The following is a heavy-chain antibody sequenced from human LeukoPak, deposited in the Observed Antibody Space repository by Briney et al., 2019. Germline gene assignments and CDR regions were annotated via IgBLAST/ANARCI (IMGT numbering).Heavy chain of an antibody. V-gene: IGHV3-30*04. Sequence: GGSLRLSCAASGFTFSSYAMHWVRQAPGKGLEWVAVISYDGSNKYYADSVKGRSTVTRDNSKNTLYLKMRSLGAEDTDVYYCARLDSSGFDYWGQGTLVSVSS. CDR3: ARLDSSGFDY. CDR2: ISYDGSNK. CDR1: GFTFSSYA. J-gene: IGHJ4*02. D-gene: IGHD3-22*01.